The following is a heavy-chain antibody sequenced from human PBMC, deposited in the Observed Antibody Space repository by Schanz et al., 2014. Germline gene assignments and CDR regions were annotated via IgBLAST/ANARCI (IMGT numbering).Heavy chain of an antibody. Sequence: QVQLQESGPGLVKPSETLSLTCTVSGGSISSFKWSWIRQPPGKGLEYIGYIYSSGSTNYNPSLESRVTISVDKSKNQFSLILSSMTAADTAVYYCTRSTLWSYDVWGRGTMVIVSS. V-gene: IGHV4-59*12. D-gene: IGHD2-21*01. CDR2: IYSSGST. CDR1: GGSISSFK. J-gene: IGHJ3*01. CDR3: TRSTLWSYDV.